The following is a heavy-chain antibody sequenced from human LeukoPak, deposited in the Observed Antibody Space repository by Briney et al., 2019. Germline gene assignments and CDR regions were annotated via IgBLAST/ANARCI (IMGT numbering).Heavy chain of an antibody. CDR2: IYTSGST. Sequence: SETLSLTCTVSGGSISSYYWSLIRQPAGKGLEWIGRIYTSGSTNYNPSLKSRVTMSVDTSKNQFSLKLSSVTAADTAVYYCARDTDDYVWGSYRYDYWGQGTLVTVSS. D-gene: IGHD3-16*02. J-gene: IGHJ4*02. V-gene: IGHV4-4*07. CDR3: ARDTDDYVWGSYRYDY. CDR1: GGSISSYY.